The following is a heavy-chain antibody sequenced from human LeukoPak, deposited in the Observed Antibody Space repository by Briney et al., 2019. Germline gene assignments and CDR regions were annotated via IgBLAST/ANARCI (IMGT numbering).Heavy chain of an antibody. J-gene: IGHJ5*02. CDR2: ISAYNGNT. D-gene: IGHD3-10*01. Sequence: GASVKVSCKASGYTFTTYGITWVRQAPGQGLEWMGWISAYNGNTNYAQKLQGRVSMTTDTSTSTAYVELRSLRSDDTAVYYCARVVRGDNNWFDPWGQGTLVTVSS. CDR1: GYTFTTYG. CDR3: ARVVRGDNNWFDP. V-gene: IGHV1-18*01.